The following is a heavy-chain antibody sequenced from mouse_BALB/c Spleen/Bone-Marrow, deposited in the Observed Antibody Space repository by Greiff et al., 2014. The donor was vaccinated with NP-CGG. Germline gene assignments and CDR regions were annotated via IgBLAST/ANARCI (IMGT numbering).Heavy chain of an antibody. CDR1: GFSVISYG. D-gene: IGHD2-1*01. Sequence: QVQLQQSGPGLVQPSQSLFITCTVSGFSVISYGVHWVRQPPGKGLEWLGVIWSGGSTDYNAAFISRLSISKDNSKSQVFFKMNSLQADDTAIYYCARNDYGNPHYAMDCWGQGTSVTVSS. CDR2: IWSGGST. J-gene: IGHJ4*01. CDR3: ARNDYGNPHYAMDC. V-gene: IGHV2-4*02.